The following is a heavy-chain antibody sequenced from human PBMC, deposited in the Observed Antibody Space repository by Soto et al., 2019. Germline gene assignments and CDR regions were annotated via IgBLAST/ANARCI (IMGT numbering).Heavy chain of an antibody. CDR1: VFTFSSYS. CDR3: ARDYSYCSSTRCSKKFAD. J-gene: IGHJ4*02. V-gene: IGHV3-21*01. CDR2: ISSSSSYI. Sequence: PVGSLRLSCASSVFTFSSYSMNCVRHAPGKGLEWVSSISSSSSYIYYADSVKGRFTISRDNAKNSLYLQMNSLRAEDTAVYYCARDYSYCSSTRCSKKFADRGQATRV. D-gene: IGHD2-2*01.